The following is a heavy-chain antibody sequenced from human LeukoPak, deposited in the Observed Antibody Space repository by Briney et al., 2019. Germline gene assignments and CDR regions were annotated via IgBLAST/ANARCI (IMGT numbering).Heavy chain of an antibody. CDR2: ISAYNGNT. J-gene: IGHJ4*02. D-gene: IGHD6-19*01. V-gene: IGHV1-18*01. CDR3: ARVLSGSSGWPYFDY. CDR1: GYTFTSYG. Sequence: ASVKVSCKASGYTFTSYGISWVRQAPGQGLEWMGWISAYNGNTNYAQKLQGRVTMTTDTSTSTAYMELRSLRSDDTAVYYCARVLSGSSGWPYFDYWGQGTLVTVSS.